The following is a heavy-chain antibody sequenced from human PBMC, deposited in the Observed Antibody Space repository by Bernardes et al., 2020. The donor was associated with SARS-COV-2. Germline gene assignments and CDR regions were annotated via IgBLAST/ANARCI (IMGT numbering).Heavy chain of an antibody. Sequence: GGSLRLSCAASGFTFSSYAMSWVRQAPGKGLEWVSAISGSGGSTYYADSVKGRFTISRDNSKNTLYLQMNSLRAEDTAVYYCAKDGYTFTMVRGVHLRPPSYFDYWGQGTLVTVSS. CDR2: ISGSGGST. CDR1: GFTFSSYA. CDR3: AKDGYTFTMVRGVHLRPPSYFDY. V-gene: IGHV3-23*01. D-gene: IGHD3-10*01. J-gene: IGHJ4*02.